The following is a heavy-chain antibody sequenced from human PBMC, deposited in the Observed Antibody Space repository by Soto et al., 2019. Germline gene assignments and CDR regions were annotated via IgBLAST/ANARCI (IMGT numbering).Heavy chain of an antibody. Sequence: GGSLRLSCAASGFTFSSYGMHWVRQAPGKGLEWVADISYDGSNKYYADSVKGRFTISRDNSKNTLYLQMNSLRAEDTAVFYCAKGEGSRTTSYDYVWGSYRPPGYWGQGTLVTVSS. D-gene: IGHD3-16*02. J-gene: IGHJ4*02. CDR1: GFTFSSYG. V-gene: IGHV3-30*18. CDR3: AKGEGSRTTSYDYVWGSYRPPGY. CDR2: ISYDGSNK.